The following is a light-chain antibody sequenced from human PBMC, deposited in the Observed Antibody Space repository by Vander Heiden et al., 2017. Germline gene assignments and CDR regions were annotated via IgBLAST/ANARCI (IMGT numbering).Light chain of an antibody. CDR2: EVS. V-gene: IGLV2-8*01. CDR1: SSDVGRYNY. J-gene: IGLJ2*01. CDR3: SSYASGNIVL. Sequence: QSALTQPPSASGSPGQSVTISCTGTSSDVGRYNYVSWYQQHPGKAPKLMIYEVSKRPSGVPDRFSGSKSGNTASLTVSGLKAEDEADYYCSSYASGNIVLFGGGTKLTVL.